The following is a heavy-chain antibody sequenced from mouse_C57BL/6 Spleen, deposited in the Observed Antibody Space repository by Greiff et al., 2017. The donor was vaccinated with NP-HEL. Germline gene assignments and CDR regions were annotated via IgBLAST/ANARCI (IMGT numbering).Heavy chain of an antibody. V-gene: IGHV5-2*01. CDR1: EYEFPSHD. CDR2: INSDGGST. J-gene: IGHJ1*03. Sequence: EVKVVESGGGLVQPGESLKLSCESNEYEFPSHDMSWVRKTPEKRLELVAAINSDGGSTYYPDTMERRFIISRDNTKKTLYLQMSSLRSEDTALYYCARHGPNYYGSSYWYFDVWGTGTTVTVSS. D-gene: IGHD1-1*01. CDR3: ARHGPNYYGSSYWYFDV.